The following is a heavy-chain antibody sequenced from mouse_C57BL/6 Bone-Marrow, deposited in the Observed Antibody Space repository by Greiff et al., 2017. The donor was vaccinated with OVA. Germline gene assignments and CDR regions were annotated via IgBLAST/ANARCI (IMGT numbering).Heavy chain of an antibody. CDR3: ARSPRNYYGSTSWYFDV. Sequence: QVQLQQPGAELVRPGSSVKLSCKASGYTFTSYWMHWVKQRPIQGLEWIGNIDPSDSETHYNQKFKDKATLTVDKSSSTAYMQLSSLTSEDSAVYYCARSPRNYYGSTSWYFDVWGTGTTGTVSS. CDR2: IDPSDSET. D-gene: IGHD1-1*01. V-gene: IGHV1-52*01. J-gene: IGHJ1*03. CDR1: GYTFTSYW.